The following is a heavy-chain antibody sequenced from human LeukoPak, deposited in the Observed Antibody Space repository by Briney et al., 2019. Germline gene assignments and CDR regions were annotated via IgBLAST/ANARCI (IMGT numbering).Heavy chain of an antibody. V-gene: IGHV4-34*01. CDR2: INHSGST. J-gene: IGHJ3*02. CDR3: ARGLEYCGGGSCLVGAFDI. D-gene: IGHD2-15*01. CDR1: GGSFSGYY. Sequence: SETLSLTCAVYGGSFSGYYWSWIRQPPGKGLEWIGEINHSGSTNYNPSLKSRVTISVDTSKNQFPLKLSSVTAADTAVYYCARGLEYCGGGSCLVGAFDIWGQGTMVTVSS.